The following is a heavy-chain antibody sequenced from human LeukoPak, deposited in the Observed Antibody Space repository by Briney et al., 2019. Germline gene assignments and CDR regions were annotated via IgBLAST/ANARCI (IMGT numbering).Heavy chain of an antibody. Sequence: ASVKVSCKASGGTFSSYAISWVRQAPGQGLEWMGGIIPIFGTANYAQKFQGRVTITADESTGTAYMELSSLRSEDTAVYYCAEGYCSSTSCPQEYYYYYGMDVWGQGTTVTVSS. D-gene: IGHD2-2*01. CDR3: AEGYCSSTSCPQEYYYYYGMDV. V-gene: IGHV1-69*13. J-gene: IGHJ6*02. CDR2: IIPIFGTA. CDR1: GGTFSSYA.